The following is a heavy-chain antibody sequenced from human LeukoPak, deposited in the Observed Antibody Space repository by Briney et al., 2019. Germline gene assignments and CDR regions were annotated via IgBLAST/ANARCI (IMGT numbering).Heavy chain of an antibody. J-gene: IGHJ4*02. V-gene: IGHV4-4*07. D-gene: IGHD6-13*01. CDR1: GGSISSYY. Sequence: PSETLSLTCTVSGGSISSYYWSWIRQPAGKGLEWIGRIYTSGSTNYNPSLKSRVTMSVDTSKNQFSLKLSSVTAADTAVYYCARHILEGSSWPLFDYWGQGTLVTVSS. CDR3: ARHILEGSSWPLFDY. CDR2: IYTSGST.